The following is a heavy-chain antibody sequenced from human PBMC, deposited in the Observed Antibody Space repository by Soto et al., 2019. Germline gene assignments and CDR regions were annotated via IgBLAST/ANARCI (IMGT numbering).Heavy chain of an antibody. CDR3: ARQDTAMVTWFDP. CDR1: GGSISSGDYY. CDR2: IYYSGST. J-gene: IGHJ5*02. Sequence: SETLSLTCTVSGGSISSGDYYWSWIRQPPGKGLEWIGYIYYSGSTYYNPSLKSRVTISVDTSKNQFSLKLSSVTAADTAVYYCARQDTAMVTWFDPWGQGTLVTVS. D-gene: IGHD5-18*01. V-gene: IGHV4-30-4*01.